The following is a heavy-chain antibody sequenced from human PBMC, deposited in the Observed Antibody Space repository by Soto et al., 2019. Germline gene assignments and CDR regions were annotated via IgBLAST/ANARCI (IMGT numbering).Heavy chain of an antibody. J-gene: IGHJ4*02. D-gene: IGHD2-15*01. Sequence: PSETLSLTCTVSGGSISSYYWSWIRQPPGKGLEWIGYIYYSGSTNYNPSLKSRVTISVDTSKNQFSLKLSSVTAADTAVYYCARLYCSGGSCYPQLDYWGQGTLVTVSS. CDR1: GGSISSYY. CDR3: ARLYCSGGSCYPQLDY. CDR2: IYYSGST. V-gene: IGHV4-59*01.